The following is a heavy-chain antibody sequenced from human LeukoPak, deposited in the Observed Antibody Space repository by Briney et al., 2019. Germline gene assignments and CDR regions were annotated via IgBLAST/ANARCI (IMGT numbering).Heavy chain of an antibody. Sequence: GGSLRLSCAASGFTFRSYSVNWARQAPGEGVEWGSYISTSSDTIYYADSVKGRFTISRDNAKSSLYMQMNRLRDEDTALYNWARGLGSDQKSGSSYFASWAQGTLATVSS. CDR3: ARGLGSDQKSGSSYFAS. CDR1: GFTFRSYS. V-gene: IGHV3-48*02. D-gene: IGHD1-26*01. CDR2: ISTSSDTI. J-gene: IGHJ4*02.